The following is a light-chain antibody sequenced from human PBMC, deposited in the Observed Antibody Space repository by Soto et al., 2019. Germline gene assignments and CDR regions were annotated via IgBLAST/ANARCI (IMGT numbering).Light chain of an antibody. J-gene: IGLJ1*01. Sequence: QSVQAQPPSVSGAPGQRVTISCTGSSSNNGAGYDVHWYQQLPGTAPKLLIYGNSNRPSGVPDRFSGSKSGTSASLAITGLQAEDEADYYCQSYDSSLSGYVFGTGTKVTVL. V-gene: IGLV1-40*01. CDR1: SSNNGAGYD. CDR3: QSYDSSLSGYV. CDR2: GNS.